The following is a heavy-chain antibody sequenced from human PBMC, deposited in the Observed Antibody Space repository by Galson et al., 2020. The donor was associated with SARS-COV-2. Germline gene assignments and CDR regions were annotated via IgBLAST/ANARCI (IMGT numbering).Heavy chain of an antibody. V-gene: IGHV3-33*01. Sequence: GESLKISCAASGFTFENHSMHWVRQAPGKGLEWVAHTFNAGSNKYYLDSVKGRFTISRDNSENTVSLQMDNLRAEDTAVYFCARDGQLSSGWAFDYWGQGTLVTVSS. CDR2: TFNAGSNK. J-gene: IGHJ4*02. D-gene: IGHD6-19*01. CDR3: ARDGQLSSGWAFDY. CDR1: GFTFENHS.